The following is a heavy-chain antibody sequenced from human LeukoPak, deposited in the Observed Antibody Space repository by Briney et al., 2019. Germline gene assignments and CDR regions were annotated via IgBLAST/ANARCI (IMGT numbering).Heavy chain of an antibody. CDR3: AAAIYAIYRPLAFDI. CDR2: IVVGSGNT. D-gene: IGHD3-9*01. Sequence: ASVKVSCKAPGFTFTSSAMQWVRQARGQRLEWIGWIVVGSGNTNYAQKFQERVTITRDMSTSTAYMELSSLRSEDTAVYYCAAAIYAIYRPLAFDIWGQGTMVTVSS. V-gene: IGHV1-58*02. J-gene: IGHJ3*02. CDR1: GFTFTSSA.